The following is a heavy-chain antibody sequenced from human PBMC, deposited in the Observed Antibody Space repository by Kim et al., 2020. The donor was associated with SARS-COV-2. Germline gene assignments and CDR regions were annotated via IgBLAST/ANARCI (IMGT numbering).Heavy chain of an antibody. CDR3: VRDLRGDLDY. Sequence: TYYPGSVKGRFTISRENAKNSLYLQMNSLRAGDTAVYYCVRDLRGDLDYWGQGTLVTVSS. V-gene: IGHV3-13*01. D-gene: IGHD3-10*01. CDR2: T. J-gene: IGHJ4*02.